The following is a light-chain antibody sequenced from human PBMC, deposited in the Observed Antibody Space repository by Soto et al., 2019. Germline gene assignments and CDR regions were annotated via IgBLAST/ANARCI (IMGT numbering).Light chain of an antibody. V-gene: IGKV1-9*01. CDR3: QQYYSYPIT. J-gene: IGKJ5*01. CDR2: AAS. CDR1: QGISSY. Sequence: DIQLTQSPSFLSASVGDRVALTCRASQGISSYLAWYQQKPGKAPKILIYAASTLQSGVPSRFSGSGSGTDFTLTISCLQSEDFATYYCQQYYSYPITFGQGTRLEIK.